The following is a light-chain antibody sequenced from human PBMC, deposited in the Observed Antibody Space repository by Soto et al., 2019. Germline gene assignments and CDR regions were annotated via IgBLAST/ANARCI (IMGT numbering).Light chain of an antibody. CDR2: DNN. CDR1: SSNIGPGYD. J-gene: IGLJ2*01. Sequence: QSVLTQPPSVSGAPGQRVTISFTGASSNIGPGYDVHWYQHLPGTAPKLLIYDNNNRPSGVPDRFSGSKSGTSASLAITGLQAEDEVHYYFQSYDSSLSVVVFGGGTKLTVL. V-gene: IGLV1-40*01. CDR3: QSYDSSLSVVV.